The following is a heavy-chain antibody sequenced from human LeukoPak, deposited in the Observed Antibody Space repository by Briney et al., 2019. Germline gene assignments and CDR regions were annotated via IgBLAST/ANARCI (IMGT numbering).Heavy chain of an antibody. V-gene: IGHV3-21*01. CDR3: ARDLVVVPAARGAYYYGMDV. Sequence: GGSLRLSCAASGFTFSSYSMNWVRQAPGKGLEWVSSISSSSSYIYYADSVKGRFTISRDNAKNSLYLQMNSLRAEDTAVYYCARDLVVVPAARGAYYYGMDVWGQGTTVTVSS. D-gene: IGHD2-2*01. CDR1: GFTFSSYS. CDR2: ISSSSSYI. J-gene: IGHJ6*02.